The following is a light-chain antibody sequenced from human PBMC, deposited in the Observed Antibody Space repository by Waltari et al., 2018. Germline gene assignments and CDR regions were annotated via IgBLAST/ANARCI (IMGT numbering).Light chain of an antibody. J-gene: IGKJ4*02. CDR3: QHLNSSPPL. Sequence: IQLTQSPSSLSASVGDRVTITCRASQGISYFLAWYQQKPGQAPKVLIYAASTLHSGVPSRFRGSGSGTDFTLAISSLQPEDFATYYCQHLNSSPPLFGGGTKVEIK. CDR1: QGISYF. V-gene: IGKV1-9*01. CDR2: AAS.